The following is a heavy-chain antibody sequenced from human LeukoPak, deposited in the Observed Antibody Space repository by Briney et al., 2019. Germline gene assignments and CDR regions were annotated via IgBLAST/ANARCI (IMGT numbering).Heavy chain of an antibody. V-gene: IGHV2-5*01. J-gene: IGHJ4*02. CDR2: IYWNDDK. CDR1: GFSLSTSGVG. Sequence: ESGPTLVNPTQPLTLTCTFSGFSLSTSGVGVGWIRQPPGKALEWLALIYWNDDKRYSPSLKSRLTITKHTSKNQVVLTMTNMDPVDTATYYCAHREQYYDFWSGYYIGYFDYWGQGTLVTVSS. D-gene: IGHD3-3*01. CDR3: AHREQYYDFWSGYYIGYFDY.